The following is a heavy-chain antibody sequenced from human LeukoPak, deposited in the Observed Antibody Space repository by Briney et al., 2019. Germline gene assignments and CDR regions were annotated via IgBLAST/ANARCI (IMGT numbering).Heavy chain of an antibody. V-gene: IGHV3-30*02. CDR1: GFTFSSYG. CDR3: AKNRRASGDYAGAFDY. CDR2: IGYDRNSK. Sequence: GGSLRLSCAAYGFTFSSYGIHWVRQAPGKGLEWVAFIGYDRNSKHYADSVKGRFTISGDNSKNTLYLQMNSLRTEDTAVYYRAKNRRASGDYAGAFDYWGQGTLVTVSS. J-gene: IGHJ4*02. D-gene: IGHD4-17*01.